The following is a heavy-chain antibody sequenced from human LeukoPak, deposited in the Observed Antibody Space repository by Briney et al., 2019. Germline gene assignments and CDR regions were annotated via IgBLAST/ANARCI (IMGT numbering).Heavy chain of an antibody. V-gene: IGHV2-5*02. Sequence: SGPTLVKPTQTLTLTCTFSGFSLSSSGVGVGWIRQPPGNALEWLALMYWEDDKRYSPSLKTRLTITKDTSKNQVVLTMTNMDPVDTGTYYCAHSRHTARVENWGQGTLVTVSS. CDR1: GFSLSSSGVG. CDR2: MYWEDDK. J-gene: IGHJ4*02. D-gene: IGHD5-18*01. CDR3: AHSRHTARVEN.